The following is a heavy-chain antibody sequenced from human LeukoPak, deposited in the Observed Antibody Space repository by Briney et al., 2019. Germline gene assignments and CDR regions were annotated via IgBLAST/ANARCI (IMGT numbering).Heavy chain of an antibody. D-gene: IGHD4/OR15-4a*01. V-gene: IGHV3-30*03. J-gene: IGHJ4*02. CDR2: ISYEGSIK. Sequence: GGSLRLSCAASGFTFSTYGMHWVRQAPGKGLEWVTFISYEGSIKRYADSVKGRFTISRDNTQNSLYLQMNSLRAEDTAVYYCARRAGAYSHPYDYWGQGTLVTVSS. CDR3: ARRAGAYSHPYDY. CDR1: GFTFSTYG.